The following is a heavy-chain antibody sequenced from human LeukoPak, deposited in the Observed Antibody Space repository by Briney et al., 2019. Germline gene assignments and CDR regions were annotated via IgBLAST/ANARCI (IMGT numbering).Heavy chain of an antibody. D-gene: IGHD2-2*02. CDR3: AKDGHCSSTSCYTYDY. V-gene: IGHV3-23*01. J-gene: IGHJ4*02. CDR2: ISGSGGNT. CDR1: GFTFSNYA. Sequence: GGSLRLSCAASGFTFSNYALSWVRQAPGKGLEWVSSISGSGGNTYYADSVKGRFTISRDNAKNTLYLQMNSLRAEDTAVYYCAKDGHCSSTSCYTYDYWGQGTLVTVSS.